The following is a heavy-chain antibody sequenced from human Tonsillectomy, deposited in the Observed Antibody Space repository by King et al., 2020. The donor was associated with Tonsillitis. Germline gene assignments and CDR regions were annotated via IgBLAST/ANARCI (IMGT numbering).Heavy chain of an antibody. CDR2: IYPGDSNT. Sequence: VQLVESGAEVKKPGESLKISCKGSGYSFTSYWIGWVRQMPGRGLEWVGIIYPGDSNTRYSPSFQGQVTISADKSINTAYLQWSSLKASDTAIYYCLLSSGYDSGGMDVWGQGTTVTVSS. CDR1: GYSFTSYW. V-gene: IGHV5-51*01. J-gene: IGHJ6*02. CDR3: LLSSGYDSGGMDV. D-gene: IGHD5-12*01.